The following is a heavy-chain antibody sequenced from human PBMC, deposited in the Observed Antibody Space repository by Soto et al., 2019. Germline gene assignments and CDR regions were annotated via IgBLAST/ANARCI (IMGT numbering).Heavy chain of an antibody. Sequence: ASVKLSCKASGYSLTRSGISWVRHAPGQGLEWMGRIIPILGIANYAQKFQGRVTITADKSTSTVYMELGSLRSEDTAVYFCATSSGNPTGTAAFDIWGEATMVT. CDR2: IIPILGIA. V-gene: IGHV1-69*04. CDR3: ATSSGNPTGTAAFDI. CDR1: GYSLTRSG. J-gene: IGHJ3*02. D-gene: IGHD3-22*01.